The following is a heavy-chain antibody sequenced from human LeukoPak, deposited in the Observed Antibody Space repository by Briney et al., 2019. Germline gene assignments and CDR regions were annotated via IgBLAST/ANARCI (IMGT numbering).Heavy chain of an antibody. CDR2: INGDGSWT. V-gene: IGHV3-74*01. J-gene: IGHJ4*02. CDR3: VSFYETY. D-gene: IGHD2-2*01. Sequence: GGSLRLSCAASGNYWMHWVRQAPGKGLVWVSHINGDGSWTTYADSVKGRFTISKDNAKNTVYLQMNNLRAEDTAVYYCVSFYETYWGRGTLATVSS. CDR1: GNYW.